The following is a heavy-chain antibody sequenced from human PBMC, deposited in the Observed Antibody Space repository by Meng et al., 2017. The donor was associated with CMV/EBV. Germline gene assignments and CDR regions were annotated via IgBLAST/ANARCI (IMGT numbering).Heavy chain of an antibody. Sequence: QVQLQGSGPALLKPSETLSLTCTASGGSISSYYWSWIRQPAGKGLEWIGRIYTSGSTNYNPSLKSRVTMSVDTSKNQFSLKLSSVTAADTAVYYCARHGDTAMVVGIDYWGQGTLVTVSS. CDR3: ARHGDTAMVVGIDY. D-gene: IGHD5-18*01. CDR2: IYTSGST. V-gene: IGHV4-4*07. J-gene: IGHJ4*02. CDR1: GGSISSYY.